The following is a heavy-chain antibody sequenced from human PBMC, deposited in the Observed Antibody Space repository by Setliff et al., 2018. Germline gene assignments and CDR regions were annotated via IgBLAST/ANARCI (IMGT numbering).Heavy chain of an antibody. CDR2: IWFDGSDK. D-gene: IGHD3-9*01. CDR1: GFTFSSSA. J-gene: IGHJ4*02. Sequence: LSLSCAASGFTFSSSAMHWVRQAPGKGLEWVAVIWFDGSDKYYADSVKGRFTISRDNSKNTLYLQMNSLTAEDTAVYYCAKDTHYYSNTGYYCFDYWGQGALVTVSS. V-gene: IGHV3-33*06. CDR3: AKDTHYYSNTGYYCFDY.